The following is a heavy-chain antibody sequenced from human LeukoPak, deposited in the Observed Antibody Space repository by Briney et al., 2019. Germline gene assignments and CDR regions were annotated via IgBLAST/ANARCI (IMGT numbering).Heavy chain of an antibody. V-gene: IGHV3-7*01. CDR2: IKQDGSEK. D-gene: IGHD2-2*01. J-gene: IGHJ6*03. CDR3: ARGWAKRRSSTSYYYYYMDV. CDR1: GFTFSSYW. Sequence: PGGSLRLSCAASGFTFSSYWMSWVRQAPGKGLEWVANIKQDGSEKYYVDSVKGRFTISRDNAKNSLYLQMNSLRAEDTAVYYCARGWAKRRSSTSYYYYYMDVWGKGTTVTVSS.